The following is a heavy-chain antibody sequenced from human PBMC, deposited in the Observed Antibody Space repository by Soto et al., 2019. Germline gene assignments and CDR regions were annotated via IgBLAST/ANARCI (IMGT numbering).Heavy chain of an antibody. V-gene: IGHV3-30*18. CDR1: GFTFSSYG. J-gene: IGHJ4*02. CDR3: AKVPLGYCSGGSCYYWGPFDY. Sequence: GGSLRLSCAASGFTFSSYGMHWVRQAPGKGLEWVAVISYDGSNKYYADSVKGRFTISRDNSKNTLYLQVNSLRAEDTAVYYCAKVPLGYCSGGSCYYWGPFDYWGQGTLVTVS. D-gene: IGHD2-15*01. CDR2: ISYDGSNK.